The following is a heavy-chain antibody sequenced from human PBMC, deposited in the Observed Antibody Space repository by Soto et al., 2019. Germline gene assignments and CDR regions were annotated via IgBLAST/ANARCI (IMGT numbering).Heavy chain of an antibody. CDR2: IYPGDSDT. CDR3: ARYPTLTDYFFHGMDV. Sequence: GESLKISCKGSGYTFTNYWIVWVRQIPGKGLEWMGIIYPGDSDTRYSPSFQGQVTISAGRSISTAYLQWSSLKASDTGMYYCARYPTLTDYFFHGMDVWGQGTTVTVSS. V-gene: IGHV5-51*01. D-gene: IGHD4-17*01. CDR1: GYTFTNYW. J-gene: IGHJ6*02.